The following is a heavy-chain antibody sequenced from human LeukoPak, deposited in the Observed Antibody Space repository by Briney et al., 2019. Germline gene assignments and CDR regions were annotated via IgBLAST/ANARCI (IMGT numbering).Heavy chain of an antibody. V-gene: IGHV4-39*01. CDR2: IYYSGST. CDR3: ARFPIAAAGRTPFDY. J-gene: IGHJ4*02. CDR1: GGSISSSSYY. D-gene: IGHD6-13*01. Sequence: KTSETLSLTCTVSGGSISSSSYYWGWIRQPPGKGLEWIGSIYYSGSTYYNPSLKSRVTISVDTSKNQFSLKLSSVTAADTAVYYCARFPIAAAGRTPFDYWGQGTLVTVSS.